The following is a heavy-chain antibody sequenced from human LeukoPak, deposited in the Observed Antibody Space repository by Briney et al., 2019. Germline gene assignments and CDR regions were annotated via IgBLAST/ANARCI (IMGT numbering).Heavy chain of an antibody. CDR2: ISGSGGST. CDR1: GFNFRCKA. V-gene: IGHV3-23*01. D-gene: IGHD1-26*01. Sequence: GGSLGLFLAASGFNFRCKALSLVRQAPGEGVELVSAISGSGGSTYYADSVKGRFTISRDNSKNTLYLQMNSLRAEDTAVYYCAKSGGSSSPPFDYWGQGTLVTVSS. J-gene: IGHJ4*02. CDR3: AKSGGSSSPPFDY.